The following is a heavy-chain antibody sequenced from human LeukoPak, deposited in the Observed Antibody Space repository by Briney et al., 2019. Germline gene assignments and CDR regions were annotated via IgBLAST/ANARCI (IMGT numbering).Heavy chain of an antibody. J-gene: IGHJ6*02. CDR3: ARDLDIVVALAAPRHYGMDV. D-gene: IGHD2-2*01. Sequence: ASVKVSCKASGGTFNSYAISWVRQAPGQGLEWMGWISAYNGNTNYVQNLQGRVTMTTDTSASTAYMELRSLRSDDTAVYYCARDLDIVVALAAPRHYGMDVWGQGTTVTVSS. CDR2: ISAYNGNT. CDR1: GGTFNSYA. V-gene: IGHV1-18*01.